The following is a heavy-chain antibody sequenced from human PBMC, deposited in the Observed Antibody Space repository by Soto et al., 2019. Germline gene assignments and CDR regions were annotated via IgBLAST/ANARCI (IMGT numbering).Heavy chain of an antibody. CDR2: VSQGGAA. Sequence: SETLSLTCTVSGVSIDNFFWSWIRQTPGKGLEWIGYVSQGGAAAYMAEGETTGYNPSLESRATISLDLPKNQFSLKLTSVTAADTAVYYCARGLGIAAAGQANDYWGQGTLVTVSS. CDR1: GVSIDNFF. J-gene: IGHJ4*02. D-gene: IGHD6-13*01. V-gene: IGHV4-59*01. CDR3: ARGLGIAAAGQANDY.